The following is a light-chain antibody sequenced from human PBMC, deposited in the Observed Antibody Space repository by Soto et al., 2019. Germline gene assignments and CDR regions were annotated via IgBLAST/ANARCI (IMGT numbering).Light chain of an antibody. V-gene: IGKV3-20*01. J-gene: IGKJ1*01. CDR2: GAS. CDR1: QTVSSTR. CDR3: HQYGSSPWT. Sequence: VLTQSRCTLSLSPGQRATLSCRASQTVSSTRLAWFQQKNGQAPRLXIYGASSRAPGIPDRFSGSGSETDFNLTITSLESEDFAVYSCHQYGSSPWTFGQGTKVDIK.